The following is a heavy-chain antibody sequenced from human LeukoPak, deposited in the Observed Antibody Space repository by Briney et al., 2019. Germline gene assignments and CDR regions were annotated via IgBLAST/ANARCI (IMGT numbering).Heavy chain of an antibody. CDR1: GGTFSSYT. D-gene: IGHD2-2*01. J-gene: IGHJ6*03. CDR2: IIPILGIA. V-gene: IGHV1-69*02. CDR3: ASVGCSSTGCHGEYYYYMDV. Sequence: SVKVSCKASGGTFSSYTISWVRQAPGQGLEWMGRIIPILGIANYAQKFQGRVTITADKSTSTAYMELSSLRSEDTAVYYCASVGCSSTGCHGEYYYYMDVWGKGTTVTVSS.